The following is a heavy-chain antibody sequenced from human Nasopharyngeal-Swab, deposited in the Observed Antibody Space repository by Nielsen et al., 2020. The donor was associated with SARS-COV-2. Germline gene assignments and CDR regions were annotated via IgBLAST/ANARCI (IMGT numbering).Heavy chain of an antibody. Sequence: GESLKISCKASGYTFTSYYMHWVRQAPGQGLEWMGIINPSGGSTSYAQKFQGRVTMTRDTSTSTVYMELSSLRSEDTAVYYCARERVLLWFGEPQGNAFDIWGQGTMVTVSS. CDR3: ARERVLLWFGEPQGNAFDI. D-gene: IGHD3-10*01. CDR1: GYTFTSYY. V-gene: IGHV1-46*01. CDR2: INPSGGST. J-gene: IGHJ3*02.